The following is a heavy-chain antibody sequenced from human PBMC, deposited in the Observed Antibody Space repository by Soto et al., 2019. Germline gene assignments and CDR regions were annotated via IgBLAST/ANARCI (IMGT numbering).Heavy chain of an antibody. J-gene: IGHJ4*02. Sequence: EVRLVESGGGLVKPGGSLRLSCAASGFTFSNAWMSWVRQAPGKGLEWVGRIKSKTDGGTTDYAAPVKGRFTISRDDSKNTLYLQMNSLKTEDTAVYYCTTEGPGYCSGGSCYAIDYWGQGTLVTVSS. D-gene: IGHD2-15*01. CDR1: GFTFSNAW. V-gene: IGHV3-15*01. CDR3: TTEGPGYCSGGSCYAIDY. CDR2: IKSKTDGGTT.